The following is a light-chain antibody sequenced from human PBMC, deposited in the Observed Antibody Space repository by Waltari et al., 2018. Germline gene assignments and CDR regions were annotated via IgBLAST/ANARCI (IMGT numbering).Light chain of an antibody. J-gene: IGKJ1*01. CDR2: KIS. V-gene: IGKV1-5*03. CDR3: QQYNSYSWT. Sequence: DIQMTQSPSTLSASVGGRVTITCRASHSISSWLAWFQKKPGKAPKLLIYKISSLENVFPSMFSGSGSWTQFTLTIRSLQPDDFATYYCQQYNSYSWTFGQGTKVEIK. CDR1: HSISSW.